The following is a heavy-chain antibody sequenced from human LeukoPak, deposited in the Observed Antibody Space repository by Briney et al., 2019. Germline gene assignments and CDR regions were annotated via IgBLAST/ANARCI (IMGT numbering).Heavy chain of an antibody. CDR1: GFTFSSYS. CDR3: ARTSAAAGPPFDY. CDR2: ISSSSSYI. J-gene: IGHJ4*02. Sequence: GGSLRLSCAASGFTFSSYSMNWVRQAPGKGLEWVSSISSSSSYIYYADSVEGRFTISRDNAKNSLYLQMNSLRAEDTAVYYCARTSAAAGPPFDYWGQGTLVTVSS. D-gene: IGHD6-13*01. V-gene: IGHV3-21*01.